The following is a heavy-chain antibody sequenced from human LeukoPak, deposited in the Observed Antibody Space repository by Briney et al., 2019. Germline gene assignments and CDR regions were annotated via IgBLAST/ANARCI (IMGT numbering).Heavy chain of an antibody. CDR3: ARDQGLAVAGTNWFDP. CDR2: IYYSGST. V-gene: IGHV4-39*07. Sequence: SETLSLTCTVSGGSISSSSYYWGWIRQPPGKGLEWIGSIYYSGSTYYNPSLKSRVTISVDTSKNQFSLKLGSVTAADTAVYYCARDQGLAVAGTNWFDPWGQGTLVTVSS. J-gene: IGHJ5*02. D-gene: IGHD6-19*01. CDR1: GGSISSSSYY.